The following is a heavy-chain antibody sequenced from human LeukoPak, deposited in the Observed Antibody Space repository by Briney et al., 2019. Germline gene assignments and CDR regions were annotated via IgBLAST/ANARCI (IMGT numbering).Heavy chain of an antibody. J-gene: IGHJ4*02. CDR3: ARRARGYGGNSLYYFDY. D-gene: IGHD4-23*01. CDR1: GYTFTSYD. CDR2: MNPNSGNT. Sequence: ASVKVSCKASGYTFTSYDINWVRQATGQGLEWMGWMNPNSGNTGYAQKFQGRVTMTRNTSISTAYMELSRLRSDDTAVYYCARRARGYGGNSLYYFDYWGQGTLVTVSS. V-gene: IGHV1-8*01.